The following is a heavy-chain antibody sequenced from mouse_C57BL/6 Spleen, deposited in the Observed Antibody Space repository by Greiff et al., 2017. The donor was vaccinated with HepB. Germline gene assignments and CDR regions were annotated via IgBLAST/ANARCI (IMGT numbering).Heavy chain of an antibody. CDR2: FYPGSGSI. CDR1: GYTFTEYT. V-gene: IGHV1-62-2*01. Sequence: VKLQESGAELVKPGASVKLSCKASGYTFTEYTIHWVKQRSGQGLEWIGWFYPGSGSIKYNEKFKDKATLTADKSSSTVYMELSRLTSEDSAVYFCARHEDPHYYGSSSWFAYWGQGTLVTVSA. D-gene: IGHD1-1*01. J-gene: IGHJ3*01. CDR3: ARHEDPHYYGSSSWFAY.